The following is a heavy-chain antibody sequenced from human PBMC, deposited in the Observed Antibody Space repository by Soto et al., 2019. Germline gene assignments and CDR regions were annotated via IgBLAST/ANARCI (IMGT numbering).Heavy chain of an antibody. Sequence: ASVKVSCKASGYTFTSYGMHWVRQAPGQRLEWMGWINAGNGNTKYSQKFQGRVTITRDTSASTAYMELSSLRSEDTAVYYCASSSGSYWQLDYWGQGTLVTVSS. CDR1: GYTFTSYG. CDR2: INAGNGNT. V-gene: IGHV1-3*01. J-gene: IGHJ4*02. D-gene: IGHD1-26*01. CDR3: ASSSGSYWQLDY.